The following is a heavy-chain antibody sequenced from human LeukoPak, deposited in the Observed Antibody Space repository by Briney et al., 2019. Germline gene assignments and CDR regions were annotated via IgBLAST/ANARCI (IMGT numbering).Heavy chain of an antibody. D-gene: IGHD6-19*01. J-gene: IGHJ4*02. Sequence: GASVKVSCKASGYTFTGYYMHWVRQAPGQGLEWMGWINPNSCGTNYAQECQGRVTMTRDTSISTAYMELSRLRSDDTAVYYCARPYSSGWYYFDYWGQGTLVTVSS. V-gene: IGHV1-2*02. CDR2: INPNSCGT. CDR3: ARPYSSGWYYFDY. CDR1: GYTFTGYY.